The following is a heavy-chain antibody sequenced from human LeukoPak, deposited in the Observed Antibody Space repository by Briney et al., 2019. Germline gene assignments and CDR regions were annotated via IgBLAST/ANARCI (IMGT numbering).Heavy chain of an antibody. CDR3: ARADCSSTSCYAWRDAFDI. Sequence: PSETLSLTCTVSGGSISSYYWSWIRQPPGKGLEWIGYIYYSGSANYNPSLKSRVTISVDTSKNQFSLKLSSVTAADTAVYYCARADCSSTSCYAWRDAFDIWGQGTMVTVSS. V-gene: IGHV4-59*01. CDR1: GGSISSYY. CDR2: IYYSGSA. D-gene: IGHD2-2*01. J-gene: IGHJ3*02.